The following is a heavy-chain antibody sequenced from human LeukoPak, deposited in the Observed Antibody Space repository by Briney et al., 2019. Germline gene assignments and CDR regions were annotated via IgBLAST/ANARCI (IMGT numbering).Heavy chain of an antibody. CDR3: AKLVSGSYLDY. CDR2: ISGSGGST. V-gene: IGHV3-23*01. Sequence: PGGSLRLSCAASGFTFSSYAMNWVRQAPGKGLEWVSAISGSGGSTYYFVKGRFTTSRENPKNRLYLQMHSLRAEDTAVYYCAKLVSGSYLDYWGQGTLVTVSS. D-gene: IGHD1-26*01. J-gene: IGHJ4*02. CDR1: GFTFSSYA.